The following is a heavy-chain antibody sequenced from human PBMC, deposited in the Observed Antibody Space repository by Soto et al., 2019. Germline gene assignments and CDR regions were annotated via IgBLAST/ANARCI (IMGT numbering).Heavy chain of an antibody. V-gene: IGHV1-24*01. CDR3: ATEEGYCTNGVCYTRWFDP. D-gene: IGHD2-8*01. Sequence: ASVKVSCKVSGYTLTELSMHWVRQAPGKGLEWMGGFDPEDGETIYAQKSQGRVTMTEDTSTDTAYMELSSLRSEDTAVYYCATEEGYCTNGVCYTRWFDPWGQGTLVTVSS. J-gene: IGHJ5*02. CDR2: FDPEDGET. CDR1: GYTLTELS.